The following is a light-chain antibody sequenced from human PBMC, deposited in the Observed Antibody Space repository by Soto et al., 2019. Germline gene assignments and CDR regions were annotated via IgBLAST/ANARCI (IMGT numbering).Light chain of an antibody. CDR1: QSVSSSY. CDR3: QHYRNSPLT. Sequence: EIVRTQCSAPLSVSAGARPTLSWRASQSVSSSYVAWSKRTPGQAPRLRIEGASSRATGIPDRVSGRGAGTDCTLTISSLEPEDVAVYYCQHYRNSPLTVGGGTKVDI. J-gene: IGKJ4*01. CDR2: GAS. V-gene: IGKV3-20*01.